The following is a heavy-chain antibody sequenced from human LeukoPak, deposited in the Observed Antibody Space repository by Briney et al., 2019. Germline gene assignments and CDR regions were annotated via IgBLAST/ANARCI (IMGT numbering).Heavy chain of an antibody. CDR3: ARRGDGGRSFDY. J-gene: IGHJ4*02. CDR1: GFTFSSYA. V-gene: IGHV3-23*01. Sequence: PGGSLRLSSAASGFTFSSYAMSWVPQAPGNGREWVSAISGSGASTYYAYSVKGRFTIARDNSKNTLYLQMNSLSAEDKAVYYCARRGDGGRSFDYWGQGTLVTVSS. CDR2: ISGSGAST. D-gene: IGHD4-23*01.